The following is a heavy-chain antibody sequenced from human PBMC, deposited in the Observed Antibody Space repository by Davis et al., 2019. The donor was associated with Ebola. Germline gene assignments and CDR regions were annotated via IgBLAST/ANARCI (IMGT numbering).Heavy chain of an antibody. V-gene: IGHV1-3*01. Sequence: AASVKVSCKGSGYSFTSYWIGWVRQAPGQRLEWMRWVHGGNGNTKYSQRFQGRVTITTDTSASTAYLDLSSLRSDDTAVFYCARATFGYNSGWYADYWGQGTLVTVSS. J-gene: IGHJ4*02. CDR3: ARATFGYNSGWYADY. CDR1: GYSFTSYW. D-gene: IGHD6-19*01. CDR2: VHGGNGNT.